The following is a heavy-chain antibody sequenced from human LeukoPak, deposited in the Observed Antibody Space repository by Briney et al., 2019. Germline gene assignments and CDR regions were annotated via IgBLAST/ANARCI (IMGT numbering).Heavy chain of an antibody. J-gene: IGHJ4*02. CDR1: GFTFSSYA. CDR3: ARVQRGYTFDY. V-gene: IGHV3-64*01. CDR2: ISSNGGST. Sequence: PGGSLRLSCAASGFTFSSYAMHWVRQAPGKGLEYVSAISSNGGSTYYANSVKGRFTISRDNSKNTLYLQMGSLRAEDMAVYYCARVQRGYTFDYWGQGTLVTVSS. D-gene: IGHD2-2*02.